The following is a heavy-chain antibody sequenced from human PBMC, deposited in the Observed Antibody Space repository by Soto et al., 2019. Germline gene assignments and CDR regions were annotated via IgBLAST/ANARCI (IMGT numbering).Heavy chain of an antibody. Sequence: QVQLQESGPGLVKPSETLSLTCTVSGGSISSYYWSWIRQPPGKGLEWIGYIYYSGSTNYNPSLKSRDTISVDTSKNQCSLKLSSVTAADPDVYYGAGQTRRGSWSSAFDSWGQGTMVTVSS. CDR2: IYYSGST. CDR3: AGQTRRGSWSSAFDS. J-gene: IGHJ3*02. D-gene: IGHD6-13*01. CDR1: GGSISSYY. V-gene: IGHV4-59*08.